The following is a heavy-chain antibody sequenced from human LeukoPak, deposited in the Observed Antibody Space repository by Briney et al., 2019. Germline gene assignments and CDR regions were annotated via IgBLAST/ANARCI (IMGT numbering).Heavy chain of an antibody. V-gene: IGHV4-59*01. CDR2: IFYSGST. Sequence: NPSETLSLTCTVSGDSISNYFWSWIRQPPGKGLEWIGYIFYSGSTNYSPSLKSRVTISVDTSKNQFSLKVSSMTAADTAVYYCARGKRLDYWGQGTLVTVSS. CDR1: GDSISNYF. CDR3: ARGKRLDY. J-gene: IGHJ4*02.